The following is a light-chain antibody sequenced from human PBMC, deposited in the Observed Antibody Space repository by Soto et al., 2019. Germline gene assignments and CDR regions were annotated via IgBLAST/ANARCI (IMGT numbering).Light chain of an antibody. Sequence: QSALTQPASVSGSPGQSITISCTGTTSDVGLYNYVSWYQQHPGKAPKLMISEVSNRPSGVSNRFSGSKSGNTASLTISGLQAEDEADYYCSSYTSRNTYVFGTGTKVTVL. J-gene: IGLJ1*01. V-gene: IGLV2-14*01. CDR3: SSYTSRNTYV. CDR2: EVS. CDR1: TSDVGLYNY.